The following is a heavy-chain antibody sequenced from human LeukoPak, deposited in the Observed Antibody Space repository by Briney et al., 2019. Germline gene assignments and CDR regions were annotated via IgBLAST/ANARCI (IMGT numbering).Heavy chain of an antibody. V-gene: IGHV1-18*01. CDR2: ISAYNGNT. J-gene: IGHJ1*01. CDR3: ATTLAAAGTEGYFQH. D-gene: IGHD6-13*01. CDR1: GYTFTSYG. Sequence: WASVKVSCKASGYTFTSYGISWVRQAPGQGLEWMGWISAYNGNTNYAQKLQGRVTMTTDTSTSTAYMELRSLRSDDTAVYYCATTLAAAGTEGYFQHWGQGTLVTVSS.